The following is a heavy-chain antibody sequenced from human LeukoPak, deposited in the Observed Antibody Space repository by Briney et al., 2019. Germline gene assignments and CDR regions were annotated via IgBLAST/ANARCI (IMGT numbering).Heavy chain of an antibody. J-gene: IGHJ4*02. D-gene: IGHD6-25*01. CDR1: GFTFTNYA. CDR3: AHPYYGYISSGFDC. CDR2: ISPSGDST. V-gene: IGHV3-23*01. Sequence: GGPLRFSCAASGFTFTNYAMTWVRQAPGKGLEWVSGISPSGDSTYYADSVKGRFTISRDNSKNTLFLQMSSLRAEDTAMYFCAHPYYGYISSGFDCWGQGTLVTVSS.